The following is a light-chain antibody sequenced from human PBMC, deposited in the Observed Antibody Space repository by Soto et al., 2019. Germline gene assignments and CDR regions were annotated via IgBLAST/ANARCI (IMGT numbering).Light chain of an antibody. V-gene: IGKV3D-15*01. CDR3: QQYNNWPLT. J-gene: IGKJ4*01. Sequence: EIVMTQSPATLSVSPGGRVTLSCRASHRVSSYLAWYQQKPGQAPRLLIYGASTRATDIPARFSGSGSGTDFTLTISSLQSEDFAVYYCQQYNNWPLTFGGGTKVDIK. CDR1: HRVSSY. CDR2: GAS.